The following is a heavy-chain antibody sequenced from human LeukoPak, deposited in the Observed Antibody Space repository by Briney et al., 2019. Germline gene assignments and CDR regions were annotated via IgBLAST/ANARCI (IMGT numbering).Heavy chain of an antibody. CDR1: GYSFTSYW. Sequence: GESLRIYCKGSGYSFTSYWIGRVRQMPGKGLEWMWIIYPGDSDTRYSPSFQGQVTISADKSISTAYLQWSSLKASDTAMYYCARHVVVGAAYFDYWGQGTLVTVSS. CDR3: ARHVVVGAAYFDY. D-gene: IGHD2-15*01. V-gene: IGHV5-51*01. J-gene: IGHJ4*02. CDR2: IYPGDSDT.